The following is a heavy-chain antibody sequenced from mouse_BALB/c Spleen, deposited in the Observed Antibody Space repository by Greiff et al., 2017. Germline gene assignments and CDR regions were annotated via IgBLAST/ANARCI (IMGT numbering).Heavy chain of an antibody. CDR2: ISSGGGST. Sequence: EVQRVESGGGLVKPGGFLKLSCAASGFAFSSYDISWVRQTPEKRPEWVAYISSGGGSTYYPDTVKGRCTISRDNTKNTLYLQMSSLKSEDTAMYYCARGDYCGSRWFAYWGQGTLVTVSA. V-gene: IGHV5-12-1*01. D-gene: IGHD1-1*01. CDR1: GFAFSSYD. CDR3: ARGDYCGSRWFAY. J-gene: IGHJ3*01.